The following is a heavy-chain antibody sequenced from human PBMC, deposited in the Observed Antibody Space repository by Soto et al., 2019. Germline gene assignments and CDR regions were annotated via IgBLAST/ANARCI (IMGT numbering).Heavy chain of an antibody. CDR2: ISYDGSNK. D-gene: IGHD2-15*01. J-gene: IGHJ4*02. CDR3: AREGADCSGGSCYAFDY. CDR1: GFTFSSYA. Sequence: GGSLRLSCAASGFTFSSYAMHWVRQAPGKGLEWVAVISYDGSNKYYADSVKGRFTISRDNSKNTLYLQMNSLRAEDTAVYYCAREGADCSGGSCYAFDYWGQGTLVTVSS. V-gene: IGHV3-30-3*01.